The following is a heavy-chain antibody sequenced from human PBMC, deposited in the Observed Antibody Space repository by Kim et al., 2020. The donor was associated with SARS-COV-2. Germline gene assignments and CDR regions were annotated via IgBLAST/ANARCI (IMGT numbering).Heavy chain of an antibody. J-gene: IGHJ6*02. Sequence: RFTISRDNAKNSLYLQMNSLRAEDTAVYYCARDTVNYDILTGYYSGRGMDVWGQGTKVTVSS. V-gene: IGHV3-11*06. D-gene: IGHD3-9*01. CDR3: ARDTVNYDILTGYYSGRGMDV.